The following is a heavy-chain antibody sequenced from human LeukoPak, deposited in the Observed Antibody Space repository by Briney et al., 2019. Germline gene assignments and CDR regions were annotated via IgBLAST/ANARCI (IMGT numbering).Heavy chain of an antibody. CDR3: ATDRGHLMGRFDI. Sequence: ASVKVSCKVSGYTLTELSMHWVRQAPGKGLEWMGGFDPEDGETIYAQKFQGRVTTTEDTSTDTAYMELSSLRSEDTAVYYCATDRGHLMGRFDIWGQETMVTVSS. CDR1: GYTLTELS. V-gene: IGHV1-24*01. J-gene: IGHJ3*02. D-gene: IGHD3-10*01. CDR2: FDPEDGET.